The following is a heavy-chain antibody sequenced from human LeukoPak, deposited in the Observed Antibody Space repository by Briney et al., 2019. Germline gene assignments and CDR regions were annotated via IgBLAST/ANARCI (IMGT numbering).Heavy chain of an antibody. D-gene: IGHD2-2*01. J-gene: IGHJ6*02. CDR2: IRNKANSDAT. V-gene: IGHV3-73*01. CDR1: WVTFSGSA. CDR3: TAARNNRINYCSSTSCYATNYYGMDV. Sequence: GGSLRLSCAAPWVTFSGSAMHWVRQAAGKGLEWVGRIRNKANSDATAYAAAVKGRFTISRDDSKHKAYMQMNSLKTEDTAVSYCTAARNNRINYCSSTSCYATNYYGMDVWGQGPTVIVSS.